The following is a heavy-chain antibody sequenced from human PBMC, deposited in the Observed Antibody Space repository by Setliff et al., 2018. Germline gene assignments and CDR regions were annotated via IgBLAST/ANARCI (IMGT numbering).Heavy chain of an antibody. Sequence: ASVKVSCKASGYTFTSYGISWVRQAPGQGLEWMGWISAYNGNTNYAQKLRGRVTMTTDTSTSTAYMELRSLRSDDTAVYYCARVLVGAKDPGANWFDPWGQGTLVTVSS. CDR3: ARVLVGAKDPGANWFDP. CDR1: GYTFTSYG. V-gene: IGHV1-18*01. CDR2: ISAYNGNT. J-gene: IGHJ5*02. D-gene: IGHD1-26*01.